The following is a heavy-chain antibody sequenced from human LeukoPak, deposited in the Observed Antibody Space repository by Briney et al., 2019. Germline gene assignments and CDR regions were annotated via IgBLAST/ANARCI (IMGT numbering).Heavy chain of an antibody. Sequence: PSETLSLTCTVSGGSISSYYWSWIRQPPGKGLEWIGYIYYSGSTNYNPYLKSRVTISVDTSKNQFSLKLSSVTAADTAVYYCARGQIVVVPAARGYYYYGMDVWGQGTTVTVSS. V-gene: IGHV4-59*01. CDR1: GGSISSYY. D-gene: IGHD2-2*01. CDR3: ARGQIVVVPAARGYYYYGMDV. CDR2: IYYSGST. J-gene: IGHJ6*02.